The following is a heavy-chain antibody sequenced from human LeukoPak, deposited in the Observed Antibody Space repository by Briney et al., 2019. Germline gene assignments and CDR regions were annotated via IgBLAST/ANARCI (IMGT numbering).Heavy chain of an antibody. CDR1: GFTFSSYG. CDR3: ARGGGTQENKY. J-gene: IGHJ4*02. V-gene: IGHV3-7*02. Sequence: PGGSLRLSCAASGFTFSSYGMSWVRQAPVKGLEWVANINEDGSGKKYVDSVKGRFTISRDNAQNLLYLQMNSLRVEDTAVYYCARGGGTQENKYWGQGSLVTVSS. CDR2: INEDGSGK. D-gene: IGHD2/OR15-2a*01.